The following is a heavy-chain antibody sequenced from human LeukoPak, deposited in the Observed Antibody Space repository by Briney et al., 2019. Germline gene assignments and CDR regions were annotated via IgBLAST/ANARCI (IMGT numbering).Heavy chain of an antibody. CDR3: AREGGYYHLDY. D-gene: IGHD3-22*01. CDR1: GFTINNYY. CDR2: ISSTVSTT. V-gene: IGHV3-11*01. Sequence: GGSLRLSCVASGFTINNYYMSWIRQAPGKGLEWISYISSTVSTTYYADSVKGRFTIPRDNAKNSLYLQMNSLRAEDTAVYYCAREGGYYHLDYWGQGTLVTVSS. J-gene: IGHJ4*02.